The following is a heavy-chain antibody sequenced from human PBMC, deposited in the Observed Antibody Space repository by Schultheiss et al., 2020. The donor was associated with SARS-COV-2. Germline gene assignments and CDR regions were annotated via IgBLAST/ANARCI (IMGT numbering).Heavy chain of an antibody. CDR3: ARAGSYHIPSGY. J-gene: IGHJ4*02. CDR2: ISSSSSYI. D-gene: IGHD1-26*01. Sequence: GGSLRLSCAASGFTFSSYSMNWVRQAPGKGLEWVSSISSSSSYIYYADSVKGRFTISRDNAKNSLYLQMNSLRAEDTAVYYCARAGSYHIPSGYWGQGTLVTVSS. V-gene: IGHV3-21*01. CDR1: GFTFSSYS.